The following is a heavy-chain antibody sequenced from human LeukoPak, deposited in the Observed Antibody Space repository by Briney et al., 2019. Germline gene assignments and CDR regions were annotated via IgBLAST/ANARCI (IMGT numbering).Heavy chain of an antibody. CDR1: GYTFTGYY. D-gene: IGHD1-20*01. CDR3: ARARNWNDVKDAFDI. J-gene: IGHJ3*02. Sequence: ASVKVSCKASGYTFTGYYMHWVRQAPGQGLEWMGWINPNSGGTNYAQKFQGRVTMTRDTSISTAYMELSRLRSDDTAVYYCARARNWNDVKDAFDIWGQGTMVTVSS. V-gene: IGHV1-2*02. CDR2: INPNSGGT.